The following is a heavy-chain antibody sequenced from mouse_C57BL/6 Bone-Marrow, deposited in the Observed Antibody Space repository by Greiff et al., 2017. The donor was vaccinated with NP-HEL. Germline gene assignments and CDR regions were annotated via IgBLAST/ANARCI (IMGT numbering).Heavy chain of an antibody. CDR3: ASPSFYYYGSSPYFDY. J-gene: IGHJ2*01. V-gene: IGHV1-81*01. D-gene: IGHD1-1*01. CDR2: IYPRSGNT. CDR1: GYTFTSYG. Sequence: QVHVKQSGAELARPGASVKLSCKASGYTFTSYGISWVKQRTGQGLEWIGEIYPRSGNTYYNEKFKGKATLTADKSSSTAYMELRSLTSEDSAVYFCASPSFYYYGSSPYFDYWGQGTTLTVSS.